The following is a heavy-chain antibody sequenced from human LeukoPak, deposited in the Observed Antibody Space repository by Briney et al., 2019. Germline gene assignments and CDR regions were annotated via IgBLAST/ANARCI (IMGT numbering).Heavy chain of an antibody. J-gene: IGHJ3*02. CDR1: GFTFSSSW. D-gene: IGHD3-22*01. Sequence: GGSLRLSCAASGFTFSSSWMSWVRQAPGKGLEWVANIKQDGSEKYYVDSVKGRFTISRGNAKNSLYLQMNSLRAEDTAVYYCARDTAGLDDSSGYYRYDAFDIWGQGTMVTVSS. CDR2: IKQDGSEK. V-gene: IGHV3-7*01. CDR3: ARDTAGLDDSSGYYRYDAFDI.